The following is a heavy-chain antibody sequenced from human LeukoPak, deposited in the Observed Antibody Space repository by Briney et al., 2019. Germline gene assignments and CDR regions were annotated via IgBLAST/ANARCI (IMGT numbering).Heavy chain of an antibody. Sequence: GGSLRLSCAASGFTFSSYAMSWVRQAPGKGLEWVSAISGSGGSTYYADSAKGRFTISRDNSKNTLYLQMNSLRAEDTAVYYCAKDIYITPIVVVPAAMDVWGQGTTVTVSS. CDR2: ISGSGGST. CDR1: GFTFSSYA. D-gene: IGHD2-2*01. CDR3: AKDIYITPIVVVPAAMDV. V-gene: IGHV3-23*01. J-gene: IGHJ6*02.